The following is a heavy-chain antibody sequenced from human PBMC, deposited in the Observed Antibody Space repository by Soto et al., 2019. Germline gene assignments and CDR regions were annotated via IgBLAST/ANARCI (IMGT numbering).Heavy chain of an antibody. CDR1: GFTFSSYV. CDR3: ARGPRAPPPHDYGMDV. V-gene: IGHV3-23*01. J-gene: IGHJ6*02. CDR2: ISGSGGNT. Sequence: EVQLLESGGGLVQPGGSLRLSCAASGFTFSSYVMNWVRQAPGKGLELVSGISGSGGNTYYADSVKGRFTISRDNSKNTLYLQMNSLRAEDTAVYYCARGPRAPPPHDYGMDVWGQGTTVTVSS.